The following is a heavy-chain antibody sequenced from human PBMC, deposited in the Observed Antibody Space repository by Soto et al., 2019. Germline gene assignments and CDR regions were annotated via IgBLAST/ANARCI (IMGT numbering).Heavy chain of an antibody. CDR2: IKEDGSDK. CDR1: GFTFSNFW. D-gene: IGHD6-19*01. CDR3: VRRRGGDGWTVDY. V-gene: IGHV3-7*05. J-gene: IGHJ4*02. Sequence: EVQLVESGGGLVQPGGSLRLSCEVSGFTFSNFWMNWVRQAPGKGLERVAIIKEDGSDKYYLDSVKGRFTISRDNANNLVYLQTNGLRVEDTAVYYCVRRRGGDGWTVDYWGQGTLVTVSS.